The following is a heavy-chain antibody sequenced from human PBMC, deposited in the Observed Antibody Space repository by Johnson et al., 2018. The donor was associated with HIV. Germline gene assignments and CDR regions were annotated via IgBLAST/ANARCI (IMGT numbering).Heavy chain of an antibody. V-gene: IGHV3-30*02. D-gene: IGHD1-26*01. CDR3: AKLVGATHPLDI. Sequence: QVQLVESGGGVVQPGGSLRLSWVASGFNFRNYGMHWVRQAPSKGLEWVGFLRYDGNNRNYADPGKGRFSITRDNSKNTLYLQMNRLRTEDTALYYCAKLVGATHPLDIWGQGTMVTVSS. J-gene: IGHJ3*02. CDR1: GFNFRNYG. CDR2: LRYDGNNR.